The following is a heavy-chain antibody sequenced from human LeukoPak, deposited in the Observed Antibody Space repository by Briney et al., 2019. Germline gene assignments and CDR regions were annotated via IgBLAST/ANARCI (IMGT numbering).Heavy chain of an antibody. CDR2: INHSGST. CDR1: GGSFSGYY. Sequence: LETLSLTCAVYGGSFSGYYWSWIRQPPGKGLEWIGEINHSGSTNYNPSLKSRVTISVDTSKNQFSLKLSSVTAADTAVYYCARMRYYYDSSGYYDLERGYYFDYWGQGTLVTVSS. V-gene: IGHV4-34*01. J-gene: IGHJ4*02. D-gene: IGHD3-22*01. CDR3: ARMRYYYDSSGYYDLERGYYFDY.